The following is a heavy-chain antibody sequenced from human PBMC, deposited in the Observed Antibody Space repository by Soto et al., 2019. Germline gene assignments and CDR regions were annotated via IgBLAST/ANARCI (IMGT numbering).Heavy chain of an antibody. CDR2: VSAGGGTT. V-gene: IGHV3-23*01. Sequence: EVQLLESGGGLVQPGGSLRLSCAASGFSFSNYAMNWVRQASGKGLEWVSSVSAGGGTTFYADSVKGRFTISRDNSKNTLYLQMNSLRAEDTAVYYCATRLPGAGCFDYWGQGTQVTVSS. CDR3: ATRLPGAGCFDY. J-gene: IGHJ4*02. D-gene: IGHD7-27*01. CDR1: GFSFSNYA.